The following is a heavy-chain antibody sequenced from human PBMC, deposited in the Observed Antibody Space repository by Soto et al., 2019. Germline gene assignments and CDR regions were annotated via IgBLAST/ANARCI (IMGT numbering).Heavy chain of an antibody. V-gene: IGHV1-18*01. CDR1: GYTFSSYD. J-gene: IGHJ4*02. Sequence: ASVKVSCKASGYTFSSYDINWVRQAPGQGLEWMGWISGFNAGTKYAEKFQGRITVSRDTLSTTVYMELRSLRSDDTAIYYCTRQGGDFWGQGTQVTVSS. CDR3: TRQGGDF. CDR2: ISGFNAGT. D-gene: IGHD2-15*01.